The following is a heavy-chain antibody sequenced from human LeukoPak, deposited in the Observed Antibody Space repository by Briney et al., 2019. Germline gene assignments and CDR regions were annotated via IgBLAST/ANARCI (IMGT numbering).Heavy chain of an antibody. Sequence: PGGSLRLSCSASGFTLSSHAMHWVRQAPGKALEYVSAISYNGGSTYYANSVKDRFTISRDNSKNTLYLQMSSLRPEDTAVFYCVRRTGNYFDYWGQGTLVTVPS. CDR1: GFTLSSHA. CDR2: ISYNGGST. V-gene: IGHV3-64D*09. J-gene: IGHJ4*02. D-gene: IGHD3/OR15-3a*01. CDR3: VRRTGNYFDY.